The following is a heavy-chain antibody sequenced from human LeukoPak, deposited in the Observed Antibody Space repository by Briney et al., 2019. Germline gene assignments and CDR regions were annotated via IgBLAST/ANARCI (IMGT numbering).Heavy chain of an antibody. J-gene: IGHJ5*02. CDR2: ISYDGSNK. V-gene: IGHV3-30*04. CDR3: AREGEGWFGP. Sequence: GGSLRLSCAASGFTFSSYAMHWVRQAPGKGLEWVAVISYDGSNKYYADSVKGRFTISRDNSKNTLYLQMNSLRAEDTAVYYFAREGEGWFGPLGQGTLVTVSS. CDR1: GFTFSSYA.